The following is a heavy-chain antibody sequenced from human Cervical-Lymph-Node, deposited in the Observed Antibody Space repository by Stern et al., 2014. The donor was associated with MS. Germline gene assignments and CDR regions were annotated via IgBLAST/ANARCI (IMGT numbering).Heavy chain of an antibody. D-gene: IGHD1-14*01. Sequence: EVQLVESGAELIRPGESLKISCKGSGFKFSIYWIAWVRQMPGKGLEWMGIIYPGDSATRYRPAFQGPVTMSAEKSTRTAYLRRSSLNASYTAMYFCARQTTAWASDVWGQGTLVTVSS. CDR3: ARQTTAWASDV. J-gene: IGHJ4*02. CDR2: IYPGDSAT. CDR1: GFKFSIYW. V-gene: IGHV5-51*01.